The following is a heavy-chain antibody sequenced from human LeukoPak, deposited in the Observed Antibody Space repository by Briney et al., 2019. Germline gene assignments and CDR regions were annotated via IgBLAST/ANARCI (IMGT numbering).Heavy chain of an antibody. J-gene: IGHJ4*02. Sequence: GGSLRLSCAASGFTFSSYSMNWVRQAPGKGLEWVSYISSSSSTIYYADSVKGRFTISRDNAKNSLYLQMNSLRAEDAAVYYCARDRGSRFDYWGQGTLVTVSS. V-gene: IGHV3-48*01. CDR2: ISSSSSTI. CDR3: ARDRGSRFDY. CDR1: GFTFSSYS. D-gene: IGHD1-26*01.